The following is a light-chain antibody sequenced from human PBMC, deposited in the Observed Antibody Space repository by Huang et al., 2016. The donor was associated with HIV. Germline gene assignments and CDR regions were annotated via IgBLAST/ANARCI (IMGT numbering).Light chain of an antibody. J-gene: IGKJ5*01. CDR2: DAS. Sequence: IQMTQSPSSLSASVGDRVTITCQASQDIDKYLNWYQQKPGKAPRALIYDASNLETGFPSRFSGSGSGTYFRLTISSLQAEDIATYYCQQYDSLPITFGQGTRLEIK. CDR3: QQYDSLPIT. CDR1: QDIDKY. V-gene: IGKV1-33*01.